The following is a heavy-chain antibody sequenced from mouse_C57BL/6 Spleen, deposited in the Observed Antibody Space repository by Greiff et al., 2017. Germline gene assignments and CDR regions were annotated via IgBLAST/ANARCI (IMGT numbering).Heavy chain of an antibody. CDR1: GYTFTDYY. CDR2: IYPGSGNT. CDR3: ARGAIYYGNLGYFDY. D-gene: IGHD2-1*01. V-gene: IGHV1-76*01. Sequence: VMLVESGAELVRPGASVKLSCKASGYTFTDYYINWVKQRPGQGLEWIARIYPGSGNTYYNEKFKGKATLTAEKSSSTAYMQLSSLTSEDSAVYFCARGAIYYGNLGYFDYWGQGTTLTVSS. J-gene: IGHJ2*01.